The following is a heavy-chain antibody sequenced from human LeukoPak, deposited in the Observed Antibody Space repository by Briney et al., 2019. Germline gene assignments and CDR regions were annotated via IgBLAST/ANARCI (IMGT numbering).Heavy chain of an antibody. Sequence: SETLSLTCSVSGGPITRHYWSWMRQSPEKGLEWIAYFYYSGSTTNYNPSLKSRVTISVDTSKNQFSLNLRSVTAADTAVYYCARLSSGSHDYWGRGTLVTVSS. D-gene: IGHD3-10*01. CDR3: ARLSSGSHDY. J-gene: IGHJ4*02. CDR2: FYYSGSTT. CDR1: GGPITRHY. V-gene: IGHV4-59*08.